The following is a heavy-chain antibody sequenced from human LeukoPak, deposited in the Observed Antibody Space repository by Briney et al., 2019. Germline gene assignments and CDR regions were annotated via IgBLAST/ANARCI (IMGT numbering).Heavy chain of an antibody. J-gene: IGHJ5*02. D-gene: IGHD1-14*01. V-gene: IGHV4-59*01. CDR2: IYYSGST. CDR3: ARDINHHNWSDP. Sequence: SETLSLTCTVSGGSISSYYWSWIRQPPGKGLEWIGYIYYSGSTNYNPSLKSRVTISVDTSKNQFSLKLSSVTAADTAVYYCARDINHHNWSDPWGQGTLVTVSS. CDR1: GGSISSYY.